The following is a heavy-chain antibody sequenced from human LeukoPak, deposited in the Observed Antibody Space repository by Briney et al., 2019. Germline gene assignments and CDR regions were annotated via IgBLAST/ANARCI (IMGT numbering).Heavy chain of an antibody. D-gene: IGHD6-13*01. CDR2: INPNSGGT. CDR3: AIAGAKSWYHHGGYFQH. Sequence: AASVKVSCKASGYTFTGYYMHWVRQAPGQGLEWMGWINPNSGGTNYAQKFQGRVTMTRDTSISTAYMELSRLRSDDTAVYYCAIAGAKSWYHHGGYFQHWGQGTLVTVSS. V-gene: IGHV1-2*02. CDR1: GYTFTGYY. J-gene: IGHJ1*01.